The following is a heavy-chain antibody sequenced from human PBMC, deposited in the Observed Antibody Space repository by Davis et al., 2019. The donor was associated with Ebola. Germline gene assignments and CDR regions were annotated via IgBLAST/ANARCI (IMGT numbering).Heavy chain of an antibody. CDR2: IYTGGKT. CDR3: ASGGDFPWYLDS. V-gene: IGHV3-66*01. Sequence: GESLKISCVVPGFIVSSNYMSWVRQAPGKGLEWVSVIYTGGKTYYADSVKGRLTISRDNSKNTLSLQMNNLSVEDTAIYYCASGGDFPWYLDSWGQGTLVTVSS. CDR1: GFIVSSNY. J-gene: IGHJ4*02. D-gene: IGHD4-17*01.